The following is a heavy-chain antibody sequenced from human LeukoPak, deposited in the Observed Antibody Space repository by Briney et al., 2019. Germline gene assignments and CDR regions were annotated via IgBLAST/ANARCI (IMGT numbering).Heavy chain of an antibody. CDR1: GYTFTSYY. CDR2: INPSGGST. J-gene: IGHJ4*02. D-gene: IGHD2-15*01. CDR3: ARVDRYCSGGSCYSGYFDY. V-gene: IGHV1-46*01. Sequence: ASVTVSCKASGYTFTSYYMHWVRQAPGQGLEWMGIINPSGGSTSYAQKFQGRVTMTRDTSTSTVYMELSSLRSEDTAVYYCARVDRYCSGGSCYSGYFDYWGQGTLVTVSS.